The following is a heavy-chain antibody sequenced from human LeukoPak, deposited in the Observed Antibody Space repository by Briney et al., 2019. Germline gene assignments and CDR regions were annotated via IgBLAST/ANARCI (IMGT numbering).Heavy chain of an antibody. J-gene: IGHJ4*02. D-gene: IGHD6-19*01. CDR2: IYPGDSGT. CDR3: ARARDTAEAVDY. V-gene: IGHV5-51*01. Sequence: GESLKISCKGSGYSFFNCWIGWVRQMPGKGLEWMGIIYPGDSGTRYSPAFESQGTISSAPSTSPTYLQWSSLTASDPATYHCARARDTAEAVDYWGQGTLVTVSS. CDR1: GYSFFNCW.